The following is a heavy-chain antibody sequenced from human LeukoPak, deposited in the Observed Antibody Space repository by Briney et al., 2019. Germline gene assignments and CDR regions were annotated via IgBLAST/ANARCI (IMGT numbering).Heavy chain of an antibody. CDR1: GYSFTSYW. Sequence: GESLKISCKGSGYSFTSYWIGWGRQMPGKGLEGMGIIYPGDSDTRYSPSFQGQGTISADKSISTAYLPWSSLKASDTAMYYCATLLGRDHDYGGNSPVDYWGPGTLVTVSS. J-gene: IGHJ4*02. CDR2: IYPGDSDT. D-gene: IGHD4-23*01. CDR3: ATLLGRDHDYGGNSPVDY. V-gene: IGHV5-51*01.